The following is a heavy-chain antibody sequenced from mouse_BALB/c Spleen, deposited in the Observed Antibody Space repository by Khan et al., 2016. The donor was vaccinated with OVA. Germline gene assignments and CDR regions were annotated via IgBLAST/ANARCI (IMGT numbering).Heavy chain of an antibody. V-gene: IGHV3-2*02. Sequence: EVQLQESGPGLVKPSQSLTLTCTVTGYSITSDYAWNWIRQFPGSKLEWMGYIHYSGSTSYNPSLKSRISITRDTSKNQFFLQLNSVNTEDTATYYCARRSVWGAGTTVTVSS. CDR2: IHYSGST. J-gene: IGHJ1*01. CDR1: GYSITSDYA. CDR3: ARRSV.